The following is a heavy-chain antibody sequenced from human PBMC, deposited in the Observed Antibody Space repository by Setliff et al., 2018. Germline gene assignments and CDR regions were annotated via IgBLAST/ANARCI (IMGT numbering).Heavy chain of an antibody. CDR2: IYHSGGT. D-gene: IGHD2-8*02. J-gene: IGHJ4*02. Sequence: PSETLSLTCAVYGGSFSGYYWSWIRQPPGKGLEWIGSIYHSGGTYYNPFLKSRVTISVDKSKNQFSLKLSSVTAADTALYYCTVYNTGSSKDHYWGQGTPVTVSS. CDR3: TVYNTGSSKDHY. CDR1: GGSFSGYY. V-gene: IGHV4-34*01.